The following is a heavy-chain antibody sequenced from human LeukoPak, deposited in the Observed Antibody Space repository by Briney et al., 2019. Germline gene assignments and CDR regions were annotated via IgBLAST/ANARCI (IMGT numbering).Heavy chain of an antibody. CDR1: GYSFTSYW. Sequence: GESLKISCKGSGYSFTSYWIGWVRQMPGKGLEWMGIIYPSDSDTRYSPSFQGQVSISADKSISTAYLQWISLKASDTAMYYCARFGSNWYGGFDYWGQGTLVTVSS. CDR2: IYPSDSDT. D-gene: IGHD6-13*01. CDR3: ARFGSNWYGGFDY. V-gene: IGHV5-51*01. J-gene: IGHJ4*02.